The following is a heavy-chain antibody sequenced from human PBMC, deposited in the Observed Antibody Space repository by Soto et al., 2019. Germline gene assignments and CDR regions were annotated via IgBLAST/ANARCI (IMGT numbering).Heavy chain of an antibody. CDR3: ARLYGFSGFDY. CDR2: IYYSGST. J-gene: IGHJ4*02. D-gene: IGHD6-25*01. CDR1: GGSISSYY. Sequence: SETLSLTCTVSGGSISSYYWSWIRQPPGKGLEWIGYIYYSGSTNYNPSLKSRVTISVDTSKNQFSLKLSSVTAADTAVYYCARLYGFSGFDYWGQGTLVTGSS. V-gene: IGHV4-59*08.